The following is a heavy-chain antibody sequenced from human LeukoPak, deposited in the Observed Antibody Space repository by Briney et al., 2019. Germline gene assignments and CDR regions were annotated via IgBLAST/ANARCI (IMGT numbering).Heavy chain of an antibody. Sequence: SETLSLTCTVSGGSVSSSGFYWGWIRQPPGKGLEWVGYIYYSGSTYYNPSLKSRVTMSVDTSKNQFSLKLSSVTAVDTAVYYCVRRNYYDSSGYDYWYFDLWGRGTLVTVSS. D-gene: IGHD3-22*01. J-gene: IGHJ2*01. V-gene: IGHV4-39*07. CDR3: VRRNYYDSSGYDYWYFDL. CDR2: IYYSGST. CDR1: GGSVSSSGFY.